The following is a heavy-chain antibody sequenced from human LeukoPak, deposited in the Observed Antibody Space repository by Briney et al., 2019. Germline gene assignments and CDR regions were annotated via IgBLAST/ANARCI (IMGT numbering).Heavy chain of an antibody. J-gene: IGHJ3*02. Sequence: PGGSLRLSCAASGFTFSSYGMHWVRQAPGKGLEWVAVIWYDGSNKYYADSVEGRFIISRDNSKNTLYLLMNSLRAEDTAVYYCARDKPDAFDIWGQGTMVTVSS. CDR1: GFTFSSYG. V-gene: IGHV3-33*01. CDR2: IWYDGSNK. CDR3: ARDKPDAFDI.